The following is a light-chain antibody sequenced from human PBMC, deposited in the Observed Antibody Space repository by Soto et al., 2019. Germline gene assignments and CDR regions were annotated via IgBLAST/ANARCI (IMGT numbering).Light chain of an antibody. Sequence: EIVMTQSPATLSVSSGERATLSCRASQSVSSNLAWYQQKPGQAPRLLIFGASTRATGIPATFSGSGSGTEFTLTISSLQSEDFAVYYCHQYNDWPLTFGGGTKVEI. J-gene: IGKJ4*01. CDR3: HQYNDWPLT. CDR2: GAS. CDR1: QSVSSN. V-gene: IGKV3-15*01.